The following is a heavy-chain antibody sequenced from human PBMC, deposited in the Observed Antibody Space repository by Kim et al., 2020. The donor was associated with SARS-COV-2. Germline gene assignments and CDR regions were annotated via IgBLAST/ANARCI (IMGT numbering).Heavy chain of an antibody. Sequence: GGSLRLSCVVSGFTFSTYSMNWVRQAPGKGLEWVSAISSSSSHIYYADSVKGRFTISRDNAKNSLYLQMNSLRAEDTAVYYCARDYSPYYYESSVVRHYWYFDLWGRGTLVTVSS. D-gene: IGHD3-22*01. CDR1: GFTFSTYS. CDR2: ISSSSSHI. J-gene: IGHJ2*01. CDR3: ARDYSPYYYESSVVRHYWYFDL. V-gene: IGHV3-21*01.